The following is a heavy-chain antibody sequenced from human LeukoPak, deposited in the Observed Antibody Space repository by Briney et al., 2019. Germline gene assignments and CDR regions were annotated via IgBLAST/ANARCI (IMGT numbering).Heavy chain of an antibody. CDR3: ARASKRYCSSTSCYNFDY. CDR2: INPSGGST. J-gene: IGHJ4*02. D-gene: IGHD2-2*01. CDR1: GYTFSSYD. V-gene: IGHV1-46*01. Sequence: ASVKVSCKASGYTFSSYDISWVRQAPGQGLEWMGIINPSGGSTSYAQKFQGRVTMTRDTSTSTVYMELSSLRSEDTAVYYCARASKRYCSSTSCYNFDYWGQGTLVTVSS.